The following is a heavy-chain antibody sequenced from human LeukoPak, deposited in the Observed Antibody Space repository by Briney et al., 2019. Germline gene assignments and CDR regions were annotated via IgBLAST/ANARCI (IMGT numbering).Heavy chain of an antibody. Sequence: GGSLRLSCAASGITFSSYGMHWVRQAPGKGLEWVAFIRYDGSNKYYADSVKGRFTISRDNSKNTLYLQMNSLRAEDTAVYYCAKDPGAHYYGSGSYRRGSYFDYWGQGTLVTVSS. CDR1: GITFSSYG. CDR2: IRYDGSNK. V-gene: IGHV3-30*02. D-gene: IGHD3-10*01. CDR3: AKDPGAHYYGSGSYRRGSYFDY. J-gene: IGHJ4*02.